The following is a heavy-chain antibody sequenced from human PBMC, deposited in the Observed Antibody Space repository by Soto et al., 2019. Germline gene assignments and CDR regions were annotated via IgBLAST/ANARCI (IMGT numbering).Heavy chain of an antibody. CDR1: GGSFSGYY. CDR2: INHSGST. CDR3: ARGRAGYCSSTSCYPSGRYYYYGMDV. V-gene: IGHV4-34*01. D-gene: IGHD2-2*01. Sequence: SETLSLTCAVYGGSFSGYYWSWIRQPPGKGLEWIGEINHSGSTNYNPSLKSRVTISVDTSKNQFSLKLSSVTAADTAVYYCARGRAGYCSSTSCYPSGRYYYYGMDVWGQGTTVTVSS. J-gene: IGHJ6*02.